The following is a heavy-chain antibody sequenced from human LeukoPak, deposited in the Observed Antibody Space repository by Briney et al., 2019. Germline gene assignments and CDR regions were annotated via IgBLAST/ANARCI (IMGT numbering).Heavy chain of an antibody. CDR2: MNPNSGNT. Sequence: GASVKVFCKASGYTFTSYDINWVRQATGQGLEWMGWMNPNSGNTGYAQKFQGRVTITRNTSISTAYMELSSLRSEDTAVYYCARGRVGKQLWFIPYYYYMDVWGKGTTVTVSS. CDR1: GYTFTSYD. V-gene: IGHV1-8*03. D-gene: IGHD5-18*01. CDR3: ARGRVGKQLWFIPYYYYMDV. J-gene: IGHJ6*03.